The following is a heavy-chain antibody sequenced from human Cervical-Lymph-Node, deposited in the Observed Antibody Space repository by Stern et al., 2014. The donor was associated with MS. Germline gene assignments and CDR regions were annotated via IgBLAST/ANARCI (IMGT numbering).Heavy chain of an antibody. CDR3: ASPLTATSVPFGYYGMDV. J-gene: IGHJ6*02. CDR2: IVPLFGKP. Sequence: VKLVESGAEVKKPGSSVKVSCKASGGTFSNYATSWGRQAPGQGIEWMGGIVPLFGKPNYAQKFQGRVTITADESTSTAYMDLSSLRSEDTAVYYCASPLTATSVPFGYYGMDVWGQGTTVTVS. V-gene: IGHV1-69*01. D-gene: IGHD4-17*01. CDR1: GGTFSNYA.